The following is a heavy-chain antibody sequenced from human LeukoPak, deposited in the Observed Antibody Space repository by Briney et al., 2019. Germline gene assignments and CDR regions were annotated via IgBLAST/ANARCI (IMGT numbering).Heavy chain of an antibody. CDR3: AREGTV. V-gene: IGHV3-48*02. CDR2: ISTSSGTI. CDR1: GFTFSSYS. Sequence: GGSLRLSCAASGFTFSSYSMNWVRQAPGKGLEWVSYISTSSGTIYYADSVKGRFTISRDNAKNSLFLQMSSLRDEDTAVYYCAREGTVRGQGTLVTVSS. D-gene: IGHD4-11*01. J-gene: IGHJ4*02.